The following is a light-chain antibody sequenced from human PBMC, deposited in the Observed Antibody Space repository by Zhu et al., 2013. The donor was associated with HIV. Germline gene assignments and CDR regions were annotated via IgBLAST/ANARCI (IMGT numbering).Light chain of an antibody. V-gene: IGLV1-40*01. Sequence: QSVLTQPPSVSGAPGQRVTIACTGSSSNIGADYDVQWYQHLPGTAPKLLIYANTNRPSGVSGRFSGSRSGTSASLDIGGLQAEDEADYYCQSYDSRLTGYVFGPGTKVTVL. CDR2: ANT. CDR3: QSYDSRLTGYV. CDR1: SSNIGADYD. J-gene: IGLJ1*01.